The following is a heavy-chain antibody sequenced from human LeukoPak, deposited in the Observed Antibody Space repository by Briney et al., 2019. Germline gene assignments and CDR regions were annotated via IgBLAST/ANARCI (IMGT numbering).Heavy chain of an antibody. CDR1: GFLFHVYS. CDR2: ISHSDGST. V-gene: IGHV3-23*01. D-gene: IGHD3-9*01. Sequence: PGGSLRLSCRTSGFLFHVYSMTWVRQAPGRGLEWISTISHSDGSTYYADSVKGRFTISRDNSKNTVYLQMNSLRVEDTALYHCAKTYDTSTSPDDWGQGTLVTVSS. J-gene: IGHJ4*02. CDR3: AKTYDTSTSPDD.